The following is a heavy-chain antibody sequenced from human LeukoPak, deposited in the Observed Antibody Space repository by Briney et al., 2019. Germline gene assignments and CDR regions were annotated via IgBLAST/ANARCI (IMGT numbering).Heavy chain of an antibody. CDR1: GFTFSDSS. V-gene: IGHV3-21*01. CDR2: ISSSSSYI. Sequence: GGSLRLSCAASGFTFSDSSMNWVRQAPGKELEWVSSISSSSSYIYYADSVKGRFTISRDNAKNSLYLQMNSLRAEDTAVYYCARDGLLAYCGGDCYQPSDYWGQGTLVTVSS. J-gene: IGHJ4*02. D-gene: IGHD2-21*02. CDR3: ARDGLLAYCGGDCYQPSDY.